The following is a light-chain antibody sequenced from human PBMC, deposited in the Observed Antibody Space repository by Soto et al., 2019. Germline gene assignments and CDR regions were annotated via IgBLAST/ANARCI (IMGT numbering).Light chain of an antibody. J-gene: IGKJ1*01. V-gene: IGKV1-39*01. Sequence: DIQMTQSPSSLSASVGDRVTITCRASQSISSYLNWYQQKPGQAPKLLIYAASSLQSGVPSRFSGSGSGTDFTLTISSLQPEDFATYYWQQSYSTPVTVGQGTKVEIK. CDR1: QSISSY. CDR3: QQSYSTPVT. CDR2: AAS.